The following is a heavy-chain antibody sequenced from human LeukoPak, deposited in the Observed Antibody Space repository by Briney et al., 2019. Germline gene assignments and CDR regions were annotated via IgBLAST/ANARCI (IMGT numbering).Heavy chain of an antibody. CDR3: ARDPYRGSYEDSYYYYMDV. D-gene: IGHD1-26*01. Sequence: KTGGSLRLFCAASEFTFSYYNLNWVRQAPGKGLEWVSSITSTGSYTFYADSVKGRFTISRDNAKNSLYLQMNSLRAEDTAIYYCARDPYRGSYEDSYYYYMDVWGKGTTVTIS. V-gene: IGHV3-21*01. CDR1: EFTFSYYN. CDR2: ITSTGSYT. J-gene: IGHJ6*03.